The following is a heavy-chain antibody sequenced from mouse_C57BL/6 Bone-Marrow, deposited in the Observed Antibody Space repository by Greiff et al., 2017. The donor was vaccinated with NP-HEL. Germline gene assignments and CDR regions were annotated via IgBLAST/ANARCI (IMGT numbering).Heavy chain of an antibody. Sequence: EVQLQESGPELVKPGASVKISCKASGYSFTDYNMNWVKQSNGTSLEWIGVINPNYGTTSYNQKFKGKATLTVDQSSSTAYMQLNSLTSEDSAVYYCASPAYYSNYGYFDVWGTGTTVTVSS. V-gene: IGHV1-39*01. CDR2: INPNYGTT. J-gene: IGHJ1*03. D-gene: IGHD2-5*01. CDR1: GYSFTDYN. CDR3: ASPAYYSNYGYFDV.